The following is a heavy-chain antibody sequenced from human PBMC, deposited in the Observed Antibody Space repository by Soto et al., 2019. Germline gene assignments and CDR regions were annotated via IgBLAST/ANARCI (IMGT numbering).Heavy chain of an antibody. D-gene: IGHD1-26*01. Sequence: SQTLSLTCAISGDSVSSNSAAWNWIRQSPSRGLEWLGRTYYRSKWYNDYAVSVKSRITINPDTSKSQFSLQLNSVTPEDTAVYYCARVARGGSYSDYYYGMDVWGQGTTVTVSS. J-gene: IGHJ6*02. CDR3: ARVARGGSYSDYYYGMDV. CDR1: GDSVSSNSAA. CDR2: TYYRSKWYN. V-gene: IGHV6-1*01.